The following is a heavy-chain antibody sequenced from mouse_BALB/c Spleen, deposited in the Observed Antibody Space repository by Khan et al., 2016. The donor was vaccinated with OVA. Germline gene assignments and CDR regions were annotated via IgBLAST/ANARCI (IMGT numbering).Heavy chain of an antibody. CDR3: VKETYGTLYAMDY. J-gene: IGHJ4*01. CDR2: IRGDGST. Sequence: QVQLKVSGPGLVAPSQSLSITCTVSGFSLTSYGVNWVRQSPGKGLEWLGEIRGDGSTNYNPALISRLSISKDTSKNQVFLQLNRLQTDDTATYYWVKETYGTLYAMDYWGQGTAVTVSS. V-gene: IGHV2-3*01. CDR1: GFSLTSYG. D-gene: IGHD2-1*01.